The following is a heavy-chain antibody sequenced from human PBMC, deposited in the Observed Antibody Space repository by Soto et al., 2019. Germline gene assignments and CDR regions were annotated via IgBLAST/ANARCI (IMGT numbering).Heavy chain of an antibody. V-gene: IGHV1-69*12. CDR2: IIPIFGTA. CDR1: GGTFSSYA. Sequence: QVQLVQSGAEVKKPGSSVKVSCKASGGTFSSYAISWVRQAPGQGLEWMGGIIPIFGTANYAQKFQGRVTITADXXTXTXXMELSSLRSEDTAVYYCASPVPGYCSGGSCYHFDYWGQGTLVTVSS. CDR3: ASPVPGYCSGGSCYHFDY. J-gene: IGHJ4*02. D-gene: IGHD2-15*01.